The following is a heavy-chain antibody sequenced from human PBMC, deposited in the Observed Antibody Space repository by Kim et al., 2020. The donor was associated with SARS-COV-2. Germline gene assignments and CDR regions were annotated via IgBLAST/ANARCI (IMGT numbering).Heavy chain of an antibody. CDR1: GGSFSGYY. V-gene: IGHV4-34*01. D-gene: IGHD2-2*01. Sequence: SETLSLTCAVYGGSFSGYYWSWIRQPPGKGLEWIGEINHSGSTNYNPSLKSRVTISVDTSKNQFSLKLSSVTAADTAVYYCARGSCSSTSCYVRGYYYYYGMDVWGQGTTVTVSS. CDR3: ARGSCSSTSCYVRGYYYYYGMDV. J-gene: IGHJ6*02. CDR2: INHSGST.